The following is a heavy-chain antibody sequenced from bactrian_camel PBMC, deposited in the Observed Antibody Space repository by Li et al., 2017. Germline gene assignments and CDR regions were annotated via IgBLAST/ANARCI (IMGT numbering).Heavy chain of an antibody. J-gene: IGHJ4*01. CDR1: VTIHNNYC. V-gene: IGHV3S63*01. CDR3: AAGGGNGAFCYTGERSMDY. CDR2: ISKDDGSTK. D-gene: IGHD2*01. Sequence: HVQLVESGGGSVQAGGSLRLSCEASVTIHNNYCVAWFRQTPGKEREGVASISKDDGSTKFSADSVKGRFTISQDSGNQTVYLQMNNLKPEDTALYYCAAGGGNGAFCYTGERSMDYWGQGTQVTVS.